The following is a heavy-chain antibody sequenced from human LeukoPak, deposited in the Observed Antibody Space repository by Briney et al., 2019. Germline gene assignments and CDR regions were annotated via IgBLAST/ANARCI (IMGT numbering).Heavy chain of an antibody. CDR2: ISGSGGST. CDR1: GFTFSSYG. CDR3: AKMFLYCSGGGCYSYFDH. V-gene: IGHV3-23*01. D-gene: IGHD2-15*01. J-gene: IGHJ4*02. Sequence: PGGTLRLSCAASGFTFSSYGMSWVRQAPGKGLEWVSAISGSGGSTYYADSVKGRFTISRDNSKNTLYLQMNSLRAEDTAVYYCAKMFLYCSGGGCYSYFDHWGQGTLVTVSS.